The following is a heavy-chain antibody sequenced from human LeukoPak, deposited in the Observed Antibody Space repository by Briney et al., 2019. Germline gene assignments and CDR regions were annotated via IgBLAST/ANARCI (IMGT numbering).Heavy chain of an antibody. D-gene: IGHD2-2*01. CDR2: ISYDGSNK. Sequence: GGSLRLSCAASGFTFSSYGLHWVRQAPGKGLEWVAVISYDGSNKYYADSVKGRFTISRDNSKNTLYLQMNSLRAEDTAVYYCAKDDGHGRIVVVPAAIGYWGQGTLVTVSS. J-gene: IGHJ4*02. CDR1: GFTFSSYG. CDR3: AKDDGHGRIVVVPAAIGY. V-gene: IGHV3-30*18.